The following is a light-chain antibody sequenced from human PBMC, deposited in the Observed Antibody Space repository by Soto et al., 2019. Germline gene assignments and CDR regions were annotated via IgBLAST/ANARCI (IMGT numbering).Light chain of an antibody. CDR3: QQRSHWPRLT. CDR2: DAS. Sequence: EIVLTQSPATLSLSPGERATLSCRASQSVSSYVAWYQQKPGQAPRLLIYDASSRATGIPARLSGSGSGADYTLTISSLEEEDVAGYYCQQRSHWPRLTFGGGTKVEIK. V-gene: IGKV3-11*01. J-gene: IGKJ4*01. CDR1: QSVSSY.